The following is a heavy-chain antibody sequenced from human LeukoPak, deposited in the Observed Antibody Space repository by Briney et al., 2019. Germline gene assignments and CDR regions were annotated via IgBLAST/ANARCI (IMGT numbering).Heavy chain of an antibody. CDR1: GFIFSNYW. J-gene: IGHJ5*02. Sequence: PGGSLRLSCAASGFIFSNYWMSWVRQAPGKGLEWVANIKQDGSEKYYVDSVEGRFTISRDNAKNSLYLQMNSLRAEDTAVYYCAKAVVVVTALNWFDPWGQGTLVTVSS. D-gene: IGHD2-21*02. CDR3: AKAVVVVTALNWFDP. V-gene: IGHV3-7*01. CDR2: IKQDGSEK.